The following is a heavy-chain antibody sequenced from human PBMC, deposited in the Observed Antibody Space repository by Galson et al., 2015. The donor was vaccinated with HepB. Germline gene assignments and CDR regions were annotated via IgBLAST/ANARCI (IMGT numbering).Heavy chain of an antibody. CDR3: ARAESPDPSNFDY. Sequence: SVKVSCKASGGTFSSYAISWVRQAPGQGLEWMGGIIPIFGTANYAQKLQGRVTITADESTSTAYMELSSLRSEDTAVYYCARAESPDPSNFDYWGQGTLVTVSS. V-gene: IGHV1-69*13. CDR2: IIPIFGTA. J-gene: IGHJ4*02. CDR1: GGTFSSYA. D-gene: IGHD1-14*01.